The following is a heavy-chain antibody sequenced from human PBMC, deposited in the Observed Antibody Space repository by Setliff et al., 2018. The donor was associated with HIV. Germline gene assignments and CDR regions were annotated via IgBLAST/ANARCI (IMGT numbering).Heavy chain of an antibody. J-gene: IGHJ3*02. CDR3: AKGRGDGYNWDAFDI. Sequence: GGSLRLSCVASGFSFSSYSMNWVRQTPGKGLEWVSTISGYGGSTYYAGSVKGRFTISRDNSKNKLYLQMNSLRAEDTAVYYCAKGRGDGYNWDAFDIWGQGTMVTVSS. D-gene: IGHD5-12*01. CDR1: GFSFSSYS. CDR2: ISGYGGST. V-gene: IGHV3-23*01.